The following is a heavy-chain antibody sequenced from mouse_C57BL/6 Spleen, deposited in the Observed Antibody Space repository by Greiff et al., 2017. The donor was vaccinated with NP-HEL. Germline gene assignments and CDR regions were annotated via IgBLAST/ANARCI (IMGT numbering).Heavy chain of an antibody. CDR3: TGSPRDGYYDY. Sequence: EVKLEESGGGLVQPGGSMKLSCVASGFTFSNYWMNWVRQSPEKGLEWVAQIRLKSDNYATHYAESVKGRFTISRDDSKSSVYLQMNNLRAEDTGIYYCTGSPRDGYYDYWGQGTTLTVSS. J-gene: IGHJ2*01. D-gene: IGHD2-3*01. CDR1: GFTFSNYW. V-gene: IGHV6-3*01. CDR2: IRLKSDNYAT.